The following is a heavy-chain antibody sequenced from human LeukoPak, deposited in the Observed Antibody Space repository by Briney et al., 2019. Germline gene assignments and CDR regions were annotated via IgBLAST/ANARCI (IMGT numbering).Heavy chain of an antibody. CDR1: GYAFTEYA. Sequence: ASVKVSCKASGYAFTEYAMNWVRQAPGKGLEWMGGFDPEDGETIYAQKFQGRVTMTEDTSTDTAYMELSSLRSEDTAAYYCATDLHYYDSSGYYVDYWGQGTLVTVSS. J-gene: IGHJ4*02. CDR2: FDPEDGET. V-gene: IGHV1-24*01. D-gene: IGHD3-22*01. CDR3: ATDLHYYDSSGYYVDY.